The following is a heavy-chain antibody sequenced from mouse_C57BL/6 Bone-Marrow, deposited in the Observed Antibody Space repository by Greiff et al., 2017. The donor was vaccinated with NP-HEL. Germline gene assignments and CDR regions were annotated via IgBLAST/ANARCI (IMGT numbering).Heavy chain of an antibody. CDR2: ISTSGSYT. Sequence: LVEPGADLVKPGASVKLSCTASGFTFTSYWMPWVRQRPDKRLEWVGTISTSGSYTYYHHKFKGQATLTVDTSSSTAYMQISSLKSEDTAVDDCARRNYYGRRAMDDWGQGTSGTVSS. CDR3: ARRNYYGRRAMDD. D-gene: IGHD1-1*01. V-gene: IGHV1-50*01. J-gene: IGHJ4*01. CDR1: GFTFTSYW.